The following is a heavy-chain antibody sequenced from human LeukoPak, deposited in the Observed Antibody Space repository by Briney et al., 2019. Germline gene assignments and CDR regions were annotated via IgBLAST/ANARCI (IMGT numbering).Heavy chain of an antibody. Sequence: SETLSLTCAVYGGSISRYYWSWIRQSPGKGLECIGEINHSGSTNYNPSLKSRVTISVDTSKNQISLKLNSVTAADTAVYYCGRDSRGPDYWGQGTLVTVSS. CDR2: INHSGST. CDR3: GRDSRGPDY. CDR1: GGSISRYY. V-gene: IGHV4-34*01. J-gene: IGHJ4*02. D-gene: IGHD3-22*01.